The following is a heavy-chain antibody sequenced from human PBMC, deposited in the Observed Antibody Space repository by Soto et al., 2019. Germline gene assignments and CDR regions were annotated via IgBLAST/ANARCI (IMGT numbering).Heavy chain of an antibody. CDR3: AKDGKFQPLSLED. CDR1: GFTFSRYA. CDR2: ISGNGGST. J-gene: IGHJ4*02. D-gene: IGHD3-16*02. V-gene: IGHV3-23*01. Sequence: GGSLRLSCAASGFTFSRYAMSWVRQAPGKGLEWVSGISGNGGSTYYADSVKGRLTISRDISKNTLYLQMNSLRAEDTAVYYCAKDGKFQPLSLEDWGQGTLVTVSS.